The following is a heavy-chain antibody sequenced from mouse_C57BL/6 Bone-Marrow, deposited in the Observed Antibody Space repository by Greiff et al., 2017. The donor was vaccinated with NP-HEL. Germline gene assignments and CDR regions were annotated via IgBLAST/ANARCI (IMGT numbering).Heavy chain of an antibody. Sequence: EVKLVESGGGLVKPGGSLKLSCAASGFTFSDYGMHWVRQAPEKGLEWVAYISSGSSTIYYADTVKGRFTISRDNAKNTLFLQMTSLRSEDTAMYYCARGPIYYYGSSHFDYWGQGTTLTVSS. J-gene: IGHJ2*01. V-gene: IGHV5-17*01. CDR3: ARGPIYYYGSSHFDY. D-gene: IGHD1-1*01. CDR1: GFTFSDYG. CDR2: ISSGSSTI.